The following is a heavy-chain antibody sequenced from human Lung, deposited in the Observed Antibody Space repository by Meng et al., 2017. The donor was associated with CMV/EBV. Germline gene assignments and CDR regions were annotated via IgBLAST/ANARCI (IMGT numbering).Heavy chain of an antibody. J-gene: IGHJ5*02. CDR1: GGSISTFY. V-gene: IGHV4-59*01. D-gene: IGHD3-10*02. CDR3: ARGFLEGVYGRRCFDP. Sequence: SXSISGGSISTFYWSWLRQSPGRGLEWIGYIYYSGSTKYNPSLESRVAISVDASKNQFSLKLTSVTAADTAVYYCARGFLEGVYGRRCFDPWGQGXLVTVSS. CDR2: IYYSGST.